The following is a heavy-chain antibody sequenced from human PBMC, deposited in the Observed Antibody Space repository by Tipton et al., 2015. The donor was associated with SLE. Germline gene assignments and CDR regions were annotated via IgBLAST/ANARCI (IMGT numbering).Heavy chain of an antibody. V-gene: IGHV4-59*01. J-gene: IGHJ5*02. CDR3: ARDQEVSSGENRFDP. D-gene: IGHD2/OR15-2a*01. CDR1: GGSIGNNY. Sequence: TLSLTCTVSGGSIGNNYWNWIRQPPGKGLEWIGCMHYSGRSAYNDSLRSRVTILVDTSRQQISLKLTSVTAADTAIYYCARDQEVSSGENRFDPWGQGTLVTVSS. CDR2: MHYSGRS.